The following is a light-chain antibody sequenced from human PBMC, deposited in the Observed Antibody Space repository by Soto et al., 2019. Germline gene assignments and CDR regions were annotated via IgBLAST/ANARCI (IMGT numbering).Light chain of an antibody. Sequence: QSALTHPASVSGYPGQSITISCTGTSSDVGGYNYVSWYQQHPGKAPKLMIYDVSDRPSGVSNRFSGSKSGNTASLTISGLQAEDEADYYCSSYTSSSTVVFGGGTQLTVL. J-gene: IGLJ2*01. V-gene: IGLV2-14*01. CDR1: SSDVGGYNY. CDR3: SSYTSSSTVV. CDR2: DVS.